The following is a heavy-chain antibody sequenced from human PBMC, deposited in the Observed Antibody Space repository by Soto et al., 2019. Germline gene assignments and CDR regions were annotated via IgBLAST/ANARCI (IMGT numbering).Heavy chain of an antibody. Sequence: PGESLKISCKGSGYDFYGFWIVWVRQMAGKGLEWMGTIYPDDSKIRYSPSFQGQVTISADKSISTAYLQWNSPKASDTAMYYCARYGGRTFSEPQFDYWGQGTLVTVSS. D-gene: IGHD2-15*01. V-gene: IGHV5-51*01. CDR3: ARYGGRTFSEPQFDY. J-gene: IGHJ4*02. CDR2: IYPDDSKI. CDR1: GYDFYGFW.